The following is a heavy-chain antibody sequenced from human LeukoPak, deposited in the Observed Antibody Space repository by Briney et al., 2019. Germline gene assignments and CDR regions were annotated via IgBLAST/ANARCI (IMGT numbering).Heavy chain of an antibody. CDR2: ISTSSSTI. CDR3: AREYLWYFDL. V-gene: IGHV3-48*02. J-gene: IGHJ2*01. CDR1: GFTFSSYS. Sequence: GGSLRLSCAASGFTFSSYSMNWVRQAPGKGLEWVSYISTSSSTIYYADPVKGRFKISRDNAKNSLYLQMNSLRDEDTAVYYCAREYLWYFDLWGRGTLVTVSS.